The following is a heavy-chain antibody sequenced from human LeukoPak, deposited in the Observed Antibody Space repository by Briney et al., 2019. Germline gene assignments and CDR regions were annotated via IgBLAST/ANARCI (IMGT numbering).Heavy chain of an antibody. CDR1: GGSFSGYY. CDR2: INHSGST. J-gene: IGHJ3*02. Sequence: SETLSLTCAVYGGSFSGYYWSWIRQPPGKGLEWIGEINHSGSTNYNPSLKSRVTISVDTSKNQFSLKLSSVTAADTAVYYCARGRRLQTLIQLSGAFDIWGQGTMVTVSS. CDR3: ARGRRLQTLIQLSGAFDI. V-gene: IGHV4-34*01. D-gene: IGHD5-18*01.